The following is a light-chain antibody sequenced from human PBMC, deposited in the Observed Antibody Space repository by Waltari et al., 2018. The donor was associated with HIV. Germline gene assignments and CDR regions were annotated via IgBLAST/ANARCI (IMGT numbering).Light chain of an antibody. CDR2: RVK. CDR1: SSDLGAYHY. CDR3: SSYTTSNTYV. Sequence: QSALAQPASVSGSPGQSITFSCTGTSSDLGAYHYVPWYQKHPDKAPTVIIYRVKSRPSGVSDRFSGSKSGNTASLTISGLQAEDEADYYCSSYTTSNTYVFGRGTTVSVL. J-gene: IGLJ1*01. V-gene: IGLV2-14*01.